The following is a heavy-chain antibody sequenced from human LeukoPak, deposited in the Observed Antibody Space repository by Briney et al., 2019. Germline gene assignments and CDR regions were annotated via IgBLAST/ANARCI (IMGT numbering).Heavy chain of an antibody. CDR3: ARTGAVCRGGSCYYSFDY. CDR1: GFIFSSYW. Sequence: GGSLRLSCEASGFIFSSYWMSWVRQAPGKGLEGVANMKQDGSDKYYADSVKGRFTISRDNAKNSLDLQMNSLRVEDTAVYYCARTGAVCRGGSCYYSFDYWGQGTLVTVSS. J-gene: IGHJ4*02. V-gene: IGHV3-7*01. CDR2: MKQDGSDK. D-gene: IGHD2-15*01.